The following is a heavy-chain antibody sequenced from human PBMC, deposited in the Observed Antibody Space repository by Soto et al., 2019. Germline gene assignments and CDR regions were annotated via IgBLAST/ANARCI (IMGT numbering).Heavy chain of an antibody. J-gene: IGHJ6*02. CDR1: GFTVSSNY. V-gene: IGHV3-53*01. Sequence: AGGSLRLSCAASGFTVSSNYMSWVRQAPGKGLEWVSVIYSGGSTYYADSVKGRFTISRDNSKNTLYLQMNSLRAEDTAVYYCARWGVIAPRYLYYYYGMDVWGQGTTVTVSS. CDR3: ARWGVIAPRYLYYYYGMDV. CDR2: IYSGGST. D-gene: IGHD3-10*01.